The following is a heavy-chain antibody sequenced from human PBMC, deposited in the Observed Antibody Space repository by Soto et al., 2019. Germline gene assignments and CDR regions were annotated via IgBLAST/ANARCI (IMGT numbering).Heavy chain of an antibody. CDR3: ARVRPSGWSFDI. V-gene: IGHV3-66*01. Sequence: PGGSLRLSCAASGFTVSSNYMSWVRQAPGKGLEWISIIYSAGNTYYADSVKGRFTISRDNSKNTLYLQMNSLRPEDTAVYYCARVRPSGWSFDIWGQGTMVTVSS. J-gene: IGHJ3*02. CDR2: IYSAGNT. D-gene: IGHD6-19*01. CDR1: GFTVSSNY.